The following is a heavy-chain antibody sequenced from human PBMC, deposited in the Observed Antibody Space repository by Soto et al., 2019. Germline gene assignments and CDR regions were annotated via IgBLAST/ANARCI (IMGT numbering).Heavy chain of an antibody. Sequence: SETLSLTCAVYGGSFSGYYWSWIRQPPGKGLEWIGEINHSGSTNYNPSLKSRVTISVDTSKNQFSLKLSSVTAADTAVYYCARPGMVRGVIGNWFDPWGQGTLVTVSS. D-gene: IGHD3-10*01. CDR3: ARPGMVRGVIGNWFDP. CDR1: GGSFSGYY. CDR2: INHSGST. V-gene: IGHV4-34*01. J-gene: IGHJ5*02.